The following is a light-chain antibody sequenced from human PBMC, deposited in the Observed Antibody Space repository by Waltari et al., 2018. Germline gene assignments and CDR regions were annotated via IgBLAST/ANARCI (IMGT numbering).Light chain of an antibody. CDR2: DAS. Sequence: DTQLSQFPSTLAASVGDRVTITCLAREAINRWLAWYQQKPGKAPKVLIYDASTLQSGVPSRFSGSGSGTEFTLTIDSLQPDDFATYYCQQYNRFSPFGQGTNVEVK. CDR3: QQYNRFSP. CDR1: EAINRW. J-gene: IGKJ1*01. V-gene: IGKV1-5*01.